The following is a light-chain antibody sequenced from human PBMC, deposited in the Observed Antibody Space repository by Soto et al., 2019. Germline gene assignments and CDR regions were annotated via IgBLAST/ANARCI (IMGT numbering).Light chain of an antibody. V-gene: IGKV3-20*01. CDR1: QSVSSSY. Sequence: IVLTQSPVALGLSPVERATLSFVASQSVSSSYLAWYQQKPGQAPRLLIYGASSRATGIPDGFSGSGSGTDFTLTISSLQPEDFATYYCQQANSFPLTFGGGTKVDIK. CDR2: GAS. CDR3: QQANSFPLT. J-gene: IGKJ4*01.